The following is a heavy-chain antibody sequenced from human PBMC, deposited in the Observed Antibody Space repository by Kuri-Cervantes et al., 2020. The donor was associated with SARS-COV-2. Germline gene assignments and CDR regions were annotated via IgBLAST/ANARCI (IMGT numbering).Heavy chain of an antibody. CDR2: MNPNSGNT. V-gene: IGHV1-8*03. D-gene: IGHD5-12*01. Sequence: ASVKVSCKASGYTFTSYDINWVRQATGQGLEWMGWMNPNSGNTGYAQKFQGRVTITRNTSISTAYMELSSLRSEDTAVYYCARVGVATGGFWFDPWGQGTLVTVSS. J-gene: IGHJ5*02. CDR1: GYTFTSYD. CDR3: ARVGVATGGFWFDP.